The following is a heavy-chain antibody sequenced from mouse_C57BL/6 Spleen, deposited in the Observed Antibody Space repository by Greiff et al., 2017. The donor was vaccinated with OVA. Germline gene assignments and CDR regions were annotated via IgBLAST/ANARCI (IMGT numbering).Heavy chain of an antibody. CDR2: IDPNSGGT. CDR3: AREGGYDYDWFAY. V-gene: IGHV1-72*01. D-gene: IGHD2-4*01. J-gene: IGHJ3*01. Sequence: VQLQQPGAELVKPGASVKLSCKASGYTFTSYWMHWVKQRPGRGLEWIGRIDPNSGGTKYNEKFKSKATLTVDKPSSTAYMQLSSLTSEDSAVYYCAREGGYDYDWFAYWGQGTLVTVSA. CDR1: GYTFTSYW.